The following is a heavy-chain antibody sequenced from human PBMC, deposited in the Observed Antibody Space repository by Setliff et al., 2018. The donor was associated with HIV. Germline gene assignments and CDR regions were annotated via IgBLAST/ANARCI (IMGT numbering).Heavy chain of an antibody. Sequence: SETLSLTCTVSGGSISSGTYYWSWIRQPAGKGLEWIGRIYTSGSTNYNPSLKTRVTLSVDTSKNQFSLRLSSVTAADTAVYYCARSFGNGNSRLGNWGQGTLVAVSS. J-gene: IGHJ4*02. V-gene: IGHV4-61*02. CDR2: IYTSGST. D-gene: IGHD2-8*01. CDR1: GGSISSGTYY. CDR3: ARSFGNGNSRLGN.